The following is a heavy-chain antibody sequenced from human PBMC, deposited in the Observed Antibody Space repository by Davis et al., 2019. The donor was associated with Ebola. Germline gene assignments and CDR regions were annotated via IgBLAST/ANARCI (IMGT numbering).Heavy chain of an antibody. CDR3: GRGPYGLDV. CDR2: IDHGGTT. Sequence: PSETLSLTCAVSGGSISSDHWWTWVRQPPGKGLQWIGEIDHGGTTNYDPSPKSRVTISLDKSKNQFSLKLTSVTAADTAVYYCGRGPYGLDVWGQGTTVTVSS. V-gene: IGHV4-4*02. CDR1: GGSISSDHW. J-gene: IGHJ6*02.